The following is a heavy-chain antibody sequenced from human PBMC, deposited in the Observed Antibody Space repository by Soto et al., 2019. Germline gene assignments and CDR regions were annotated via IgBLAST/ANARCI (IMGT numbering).Heavy chain of an antibody. CDR3: VRDIHYYGSGSLAAGLVY. D-gene: IGHD3-10*01. Sequence: GGSLRLSCAASGFTFSSYGMHWVRQAPGKGLEWVAVIWYDGSNKYYADSVKGRFTISRDNSKNTLYLQMNSLRAEDTAVYYCVRDIHYYGSGSLAAGLVYWGQGTLVTVSS. CDR1: GFTFSSYG. J-gene: IGHJ4*02. V-gene: IGHV3-33*01. CDR2: IWYDGSNK.